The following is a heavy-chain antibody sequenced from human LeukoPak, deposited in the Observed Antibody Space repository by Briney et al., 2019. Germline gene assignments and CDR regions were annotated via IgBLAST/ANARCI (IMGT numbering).Heavy chain of an antibody. J-gene: IGHJ4*02. CDR2: IIPILGIA. Sequence: ASVKVSCKASGGTFSSYAISWVRQAPGQGLEWMGRIIPILGIANYAQKFQGRVTITADKSTSTAYMELSSLRSEDTAVYYCARYSSSWHSVDYWGQGTLVTVSS. CDR3: ARYSSSWHSVDY. CDR1: GGTFSSYA. V-gene: IGHV1-69*04. D-gene: IGHD6-13*01.